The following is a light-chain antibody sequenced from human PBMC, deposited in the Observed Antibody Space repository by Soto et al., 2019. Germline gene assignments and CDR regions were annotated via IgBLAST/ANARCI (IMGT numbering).Light chain of an antibody. CDR2: AAS. CDR3: QQYGSSPPYT. Sequence: EIVLTHSPGTLSLSPGERATFSCRASQSVSNSSLAWYHQKPGQAPRLLLFAASRRATGIPDTFSGSGSGTHVALTISRLEPEDFAVYYCQQYGSSPPYTVGQGTKVDIK. V-gene: IGKV3-20*01. J-gene: IGKJ2*01. CDR1: QSVSNSS.